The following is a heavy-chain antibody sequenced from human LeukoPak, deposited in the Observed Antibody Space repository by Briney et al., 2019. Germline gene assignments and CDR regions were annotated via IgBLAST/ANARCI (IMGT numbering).Heavy chain of an antibody. CDR2: IIPIFGTA. Sequence: ASVKVSCKASGGTFSSYAISWVRQAPGQGLEWMGGIIPIFGTANYAQKFQGRVTITTDESTSTAYMELSSLRAEDTAVYYCARDNYDMWLRGSYYYYYMDVWGKGTTVTVSS. CDR3: ARDNYDMWLRGSYYYYYMDV. CDR1: GGTFSSYA. J-gene: IGHJ6*03. D-gene: IGHD5-12*01. V-gene: IGHV1-69*05.